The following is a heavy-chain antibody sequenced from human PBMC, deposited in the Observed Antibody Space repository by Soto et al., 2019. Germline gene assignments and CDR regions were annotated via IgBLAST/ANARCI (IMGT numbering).Heavy chain of an antibody. CDR2: IYYSGST. Sequence: QVQLQESGPGLVKPSQTLSLTCTVSGGSISSGGYYWSWIRQHPGKGLEWIGYIYYSGSTYYNPSLKSRVTLSVDTSKHQFSLKLSSVTAADTAVYYFAGIYSGSPGGTLRYWGQGTLVTVSS. CDR1: GGSISSGGYY. CDR3: AGIYSGSPGGTLRY. J-gene: IGHJ4*02. D-gene: IGHD1-26*01. V-gene: IGHV4-31*03.